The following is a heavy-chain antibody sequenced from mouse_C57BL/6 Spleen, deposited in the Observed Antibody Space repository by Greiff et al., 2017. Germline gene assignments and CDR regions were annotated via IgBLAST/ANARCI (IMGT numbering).Heavy chain of an antibody. Sequence: EVQLQQSGPELVKPGASVKISCKASGYTFTDYYMNWVKQSHGKSLEWIGDINPNNGGTSYNQKFKGKATLTVDKSSSTAYMELRSLTSEDSAVYYCASVYGSSPFDYWGQGTTLTVSS. CDR2: INPNNGGT. J-gene: IGHJ2*01. D-gene: IGHD1-1*01. CDR1: GYTFTDYY. CDR3: ASVYGSSPFDY. V-gene: IGHV1-26*01.